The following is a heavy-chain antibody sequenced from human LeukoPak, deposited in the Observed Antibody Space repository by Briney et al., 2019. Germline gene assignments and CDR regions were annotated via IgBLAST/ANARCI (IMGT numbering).Heavy chain of an antibody. CDR3: ARESNPIYCTNGVCPIDS. Sequence: GASVKVSCKASGGTFSSFAVSWVRQAPGQGLEWMGRIIPILGIPNYAHKFQGSVTLTADESTNTVYMELSSLRPEDTAVYCCARESNPIYCTNGVCPIDSWGQGTLVIVSS. D-gene: IGHD2-8*01. V-gene: IGHV1-69*04. CDR2: IIPILGIP. J-gene: IGHJ4*02. CDR1: GGTFSSFA.